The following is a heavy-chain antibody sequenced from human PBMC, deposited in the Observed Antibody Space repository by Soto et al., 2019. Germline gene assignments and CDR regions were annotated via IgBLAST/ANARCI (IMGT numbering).Heavy chain of an antibody. CDR2: ITGTGGNT. J-gene: IGHJ6*02. CDR3: ARNRGYWCGLDV. D-gene: IGHD2-8*02. V-gene: IGHV3-23*01. Sequence: EVQLLESGGGLVQPGGSLRLSCAASGFPLSTYGMTWVRQAPGKGLEWVSAITGTGGNTYYVDSVKGRFTSSRDNSKNMLYLQVNSLRAEDTAVYYCARNRGYWCGLDVWGQGTTVTVSS. CDR1: GFPLSTYG.